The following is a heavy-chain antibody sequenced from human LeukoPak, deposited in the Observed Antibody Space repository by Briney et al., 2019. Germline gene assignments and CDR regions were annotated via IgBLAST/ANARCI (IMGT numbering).Heavy chain of an antibody. CDR1: GFTFSSYW. CDR2: INGDGRNI. D-gene: IGHD1-1*01. J-gene: IGHJ3*02. CDR3: AKAYNWNDVDAFDI. V-gene: IGHV3-74*01. Sequence: GGSLRLSCVASGFTFSSYWMHWVRQDPRKGLVWVSRINGDGRNINYADSVRGRFTISRDNAKNTLYLQMNTLRVEDTAVYYCAKAYNWNDVDAFDIWGQGTMVTVSS.